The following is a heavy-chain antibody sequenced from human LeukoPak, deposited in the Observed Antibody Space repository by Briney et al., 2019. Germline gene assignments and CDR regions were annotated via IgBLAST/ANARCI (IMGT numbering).Heavy chain of an antibody. CDR2: IYYSGST. J-gene: IGHJ4*02. D-gene: IGHD2-8*02. CDR3: ARHTGFWSFFDY. Sequence: SETLSLTCTVSGGSISSSSYYWGWIRQPPGKGLEWIGSIYYSGSTYYNPSLKSRVTISVDASKNQFSLKLSSVTAADTAVYYCARHTGFWSFFDYWGQGTLVTVSS. V-gene: IGHV4-39*01. CDR1: GGSISSSSYY.